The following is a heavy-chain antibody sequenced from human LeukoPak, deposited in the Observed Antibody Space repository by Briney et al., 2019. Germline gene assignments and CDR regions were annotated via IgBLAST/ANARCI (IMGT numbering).Heavy chain of an antibody. V-gene: IGHV1-18*01. CDR1: GYTFTSYG. CDR3: ARDTPEYYGSGSYFDY. J-gene: IGHJ4*02. CDR2: ISAYNGNT. D-gene: IGHD3-10*01. Sequence: ASVKVSCKASGYTFTSYGISWVRQAPGQGLEWMGWISAYNGNTNYAQKLQGRVTMTTDTSTSTAYMELRSLGSDDTAVYYCARDTPEYYGSGSYFDYWGQGTLATVSS.